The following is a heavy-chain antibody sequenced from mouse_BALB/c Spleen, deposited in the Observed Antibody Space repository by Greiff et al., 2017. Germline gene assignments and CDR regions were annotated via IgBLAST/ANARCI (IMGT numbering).Heavy chain of an antibody. CDR2: INPSNGGT. Sequence: QVQLQQSGAELVKPGASVKLSCKASGYTFTSYYMYWVKQRPGQGLEWIGEINPSNGGTNFYEKFKSKATLTVDKSSSTAYMQLSSLTSEDSAVYYCTRGAMDYWGQGTSVTVSS. J-gene: IGHJ4*01. CDR3: TRGAMDY. V-gene: IGHV1S81*02. CDR1: GYTFTSYY.